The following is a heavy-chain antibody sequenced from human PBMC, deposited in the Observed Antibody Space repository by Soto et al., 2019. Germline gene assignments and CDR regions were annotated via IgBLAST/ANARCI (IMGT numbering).Heavy chain of an antibody. D-gene: IGHD1-26*01. V-gene: IGHV3-7*04. CDR2: TNQDGTDK. Sequence: EEQLVESGGGLVQPGGSLRLSCAVSGFTFRRDWMNWVRQAPGKGLEWVAHTNQDGTDKYYVDSVKGRFTIFRDNAKNSLYLQMTSLRVEDRAVYYCSGGVGDAVWGQGTLVTVSS. J-gene: IGHJ4*02. CDR3: SGGVGDAV. CDR1: GFTFRRDW.